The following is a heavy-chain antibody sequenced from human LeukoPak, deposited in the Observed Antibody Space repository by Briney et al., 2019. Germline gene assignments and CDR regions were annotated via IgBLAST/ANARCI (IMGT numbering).Heavy chain of an antibody. V-gene: IGHV1-2*02. D-gene: IGHD2-2*02. CDR3: ARVLVVPAAIYGGGWFDP. CDR2: INPNSGGT. CDR1: GYTFTGYY. J-gene: IGHJ5*02. Sequence: ASVKVSCKASGYTFTGYYMHWVRQAPGQGLEWMGWINPNSGGTNYAQKFQGRVTMTRDTSISTAYMELSRLRSDDTAVYYCARVLVVPAAIYGGGWFDPWGRGTLVTVSS.